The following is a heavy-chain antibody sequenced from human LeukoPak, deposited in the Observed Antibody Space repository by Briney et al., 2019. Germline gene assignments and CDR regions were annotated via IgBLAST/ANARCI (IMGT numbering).Heavy chain of an antibody. Sequence: QPGGSLRLSCAASGFTFSSYEMNWVRQAPGKGLEWVSYTSSSGSTIYYADSVKGRFTISRDNAKNSLYLQMNSLRAEDTAVYYCARGRAAPTGYGMDVWGKGTTVTVSS. V-gene: IGHV3-48*03. J-gene: IGHJ6*04. CDR2: TSSSGSTI. CDR1: GFTFSSYE. D-gene: IGHD6-25*01. CDR3: ARGRAAPTGYGMDV.